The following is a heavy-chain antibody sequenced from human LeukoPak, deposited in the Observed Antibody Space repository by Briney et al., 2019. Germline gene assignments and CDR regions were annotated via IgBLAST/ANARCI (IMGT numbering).Heavy chain of an antibody. J-gene: IGHJ4*02. D-gene: IGHD1-26*01. CDR1: GFTFSSYW. CDR3: IRGAKTHDY. Sequence: GGSLRLSCAASGFTFSSYWMSWVRQVPGKGLEWVANIKDDGSEKYYVDSVKGRFSISRDNAKNSLYLQMNSLRAEDTAVYYCIRGAKTHDYWGRGTLVTVS. CDR2: IKDDGSEK. V-gene: IGHV3-7*01.